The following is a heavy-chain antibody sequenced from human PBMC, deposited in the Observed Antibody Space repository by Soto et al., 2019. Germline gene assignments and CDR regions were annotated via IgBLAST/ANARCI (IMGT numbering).Heavy chain of an antibody. CDR3: ARDQGLWFGELFSSDAFDI. V-gene: IGHV3-33*01. D-gene: IGHD3-10*01. Sequence: GGSLRLSCVASGFTFSSYGMHWVRQAPGKGLEWVAVIWYDGSNKYYADSVKGRFTISRDNSKNTLYLQMNSLRAEDTAVYYCARDQGLWFGELFSSDAFDIWGQGTMVTVSS. CDR2: IWYDGSNK. J-gene: IGHJ3*02. CDR1: GFTFSSYG.